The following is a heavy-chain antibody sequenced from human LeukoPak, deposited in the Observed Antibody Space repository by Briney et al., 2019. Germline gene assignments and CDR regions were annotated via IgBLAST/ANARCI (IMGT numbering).Heavy chain of an antibody. CDR3: ADCMYSSSCRAFDI. J-gene: IGHJ3*02. V-gene: IGHV3-23*01. CDR2: ISGGGPST. CDR1: GFTFSNYD. D-gene: IGHD6-13*01. Sequence: PGGSLRLSCVASGFTFSNYDMSWVRQAPGKGLEWVSLISGGGPSTYYTDSVKGRFTISRDNSKNTLYLQMDSLRAEDTAVYYCADCMYSSSCRAFDIWGQGTMVTVSS.